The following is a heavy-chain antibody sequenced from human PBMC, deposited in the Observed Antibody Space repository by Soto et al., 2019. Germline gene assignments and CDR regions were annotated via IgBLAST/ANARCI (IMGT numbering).Heavy chain of an antibody. CDR2: VDDSGTT. CDR3: SRDVSCSGGSCYPNDWFDP. D-gene: IGHD2-15*01. Sequence: QVQLQQSGPGLVKPSETLSLTCSVSAGSMRNYYWSWIRQPPGKGLEWIGNVDDSGTTKYNPSRRSRVTISVDTSTNQFSLKRSSVIAADTAVYYCSRDVSCSGGSCYPNDWFDPWGQGTLVTVSS. CDR1: AGSMRNYY. V-gene: IGHV4-59*01. J-gene: IGHJ5*02.